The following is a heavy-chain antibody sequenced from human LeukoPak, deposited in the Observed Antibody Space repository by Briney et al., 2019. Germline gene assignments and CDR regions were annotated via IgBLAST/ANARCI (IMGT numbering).Heavy chain of an antibody. CDR2: IYPGDSDT. V-gene: IGHV5-51*01. D-gene: IGHD6-19*01. J-gene: IGHJ4*02. Sequence: GEALKISCKGSGSSFTSYWIAWVRQPPGKGLEWMGIIYPGDSDTRYSPSFQGQVTISVDKSISTAHLQWSSLKASDTAMYYCARRGSSWYYFDYWGQGTLVTVSS. CDR1: GSSFTSYW. CDR3: ARRGSSWYYFDY.